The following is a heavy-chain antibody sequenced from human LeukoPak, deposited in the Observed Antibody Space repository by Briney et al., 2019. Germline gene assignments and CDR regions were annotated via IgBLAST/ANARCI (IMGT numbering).Heavy chain of an antibody. J-gene: IGHJ1*01. CDR2: ISYSGST. D-gene: IGHD6-13*01. CDR3: ARIAAAGTGYFQH. V-gene: IGHV4-59*01. Sequence: SETLSLTCTVSGVSISTYSWSWIRQPPGKGLEWIGCISYSGSTSYNPSLRSRVTISVDTSKNQFSLKLSSVTAADTAVYYCARIAAAGTGYFQHWGQGTLVTVSS. CDR1: GVSISTYS.